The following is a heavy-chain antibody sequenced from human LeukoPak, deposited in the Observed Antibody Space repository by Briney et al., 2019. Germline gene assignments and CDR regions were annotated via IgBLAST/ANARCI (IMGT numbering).Heavy chain of an antibody. CDR2: ITPGGGST. V-gene: IGHV1-46*01. Sequence: ASVKVSCKASGYSLTGYYIHWVRQAPGQGLEWMGLITPGGGSTSYAQKFQGRVTMTRDTSTTTVYMELSSLTSEDTAVYYCGRGDSSRWSTGVDYWGQGTLVTVSS. CDR1: GYSLTGYY. J-gene: IGHJ4*02. CDR3: GRGDSSRWSTGVDY. D-gene: IGHD6-13*01.